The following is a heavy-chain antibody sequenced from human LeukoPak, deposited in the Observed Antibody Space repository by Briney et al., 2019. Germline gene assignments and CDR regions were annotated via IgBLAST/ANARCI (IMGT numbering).Heavy chain of an antibody. CDR3: AREDSYGSYYFDS. CDR2: INHSGST. J-gene: IGHJ4*02. V-gene: IGHV4-34*01. D-gene: IGHD5-18*01. CDR1: GGSFSGYY. Sequence: PSETLSLTCAVYGGSFSGYYWSWIRQPPGKGLEWIGEINHSGSTNYNPSLKSRVTISVDTSKNQFSLKLSSVTAADTAIYYCAREDSYGSYYFDSWGRGTLVTVSS.